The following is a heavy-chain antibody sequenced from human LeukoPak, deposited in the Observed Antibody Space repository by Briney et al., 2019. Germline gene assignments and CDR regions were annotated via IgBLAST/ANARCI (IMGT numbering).Heavy chain of an antibody. CDR1: GFTFSSYG. V-gene: IGHV3-23*01. CDR3: ARDRHIASGWYQTAMDFDY. Sequence: RPGGTLRLSCAASGFTFSSYGMSWVRQAPGKGVEWVSAISGSGGSTYYADSVKGRFTISRDNSKNTLYLQMNSLRAEDTAVYYCARDRHIASGWYQTAMDFDYWGQGTLVTVSS. CDR2: ISGSGGST. D-gene: IGHD6-19*01. J-gene: IGHJ4*02.